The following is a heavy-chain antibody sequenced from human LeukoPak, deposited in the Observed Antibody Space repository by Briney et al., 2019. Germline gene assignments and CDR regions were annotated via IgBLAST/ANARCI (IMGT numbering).Heavy chain of an antibody. V-gene: IGHV1-3*01. CDR2: INAGNGNT. CDR1: GYTSTSYA. Sequence: GASVKVSCKASGYTSTSYAMHWVRQAPGQRLEWMGWINAGNGNTKYSQKFQGRVTITRDTSASTAYMELSSLRSEDTAVYYCARSGYSSSWYLEFDPWGQGTLVTVSS. D-gene: IGHD6-13*01. CDR3: ARSGYSSSWYLEFDP. J-gene: IGHJ5*02.